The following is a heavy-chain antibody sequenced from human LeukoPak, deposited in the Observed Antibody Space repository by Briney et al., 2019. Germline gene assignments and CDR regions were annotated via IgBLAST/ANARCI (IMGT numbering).Heavy chain of an antibody. J-gene: IGHJ4*02. CDR2: IKQDGSEK. V-gene: IGHV3-7*01. D-gene: IGHD6-13*01. CDR3: TKGGRGSSWYWAY. Sequence: GGSLRLSCAASGFTFSNYWMTWVRQAPEKGLEWVATIKQDGSEKCYVDSVKGRFTISRDNAKNSLYLQMNSLRAEDTAVYYCTKGGRGSSWYWAYWGQGTLVTVSS. CDR1: GFTFSNYW.